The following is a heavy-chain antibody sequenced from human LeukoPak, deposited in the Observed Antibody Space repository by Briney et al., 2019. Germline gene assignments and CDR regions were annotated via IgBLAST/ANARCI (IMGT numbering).Heavy chain of an antibody. D-gene: IGHD3-22*01. V-gene: IGHV1-18*01. CDR3: ARALYSDSSGYYPGLDH. CDR2: ISNYNGDT. Sequence: ASVTVSCKASGYSFSTYSITWVRQAPGQGLEWVGWISNYNGDTNYAQKFQDRVTMTTDTSTKTSHMELRNLGSDDTAVYYCARALYSDSSGYYPGLDHWGQGTLVTVSS. J-gene: IGHJ4*02. CDR1: GYSFSTYS.